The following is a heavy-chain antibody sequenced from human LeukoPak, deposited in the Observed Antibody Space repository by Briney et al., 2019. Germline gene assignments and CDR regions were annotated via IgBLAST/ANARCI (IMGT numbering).Heavy chain of an antibody. CDR2: INPSGGST. V-gene: IGHV1-46*01. Sequence: ASVKVSCKASGYTFTDYYMHWVRQAPGQGLEWMGIINPSGGSTSYAQKFQGRVTMTRDTSTSTVYMELSSLRSEDTAVYYCARDDRVITMVRGVKDYYGMDVWGQGTTVTVSS. J-gene: IGHJ6*02. D-gene: IGHD3-10*01. CDR3: ARDDRVITMVRGVKDYYGMDV. CDR1: GYTFTDYY.